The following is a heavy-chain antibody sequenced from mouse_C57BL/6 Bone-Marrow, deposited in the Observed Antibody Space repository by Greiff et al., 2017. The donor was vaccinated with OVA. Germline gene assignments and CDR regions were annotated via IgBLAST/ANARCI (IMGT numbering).Heavy chain of an antibody. CDR2: IDPSDSYT. J-gene: IGHJ1*03. CDR3: ARFYDGYLYWYFDV. Sequence: QVQLQQPGAELVKPGASVKLSCRASGYTFTSYWMQWVKQRPGQGLEWIGEIDPSDSYTNYNQQFKGKATLTVDTSSRTAYMQLSSLTSEDSAVYYCARFYDGYLYWYFDVWGTGTTVTVSS. CDR1: GYTFTSYW. V-gene: IGHV1-50*01. D-gene: IGHD2-3*01.